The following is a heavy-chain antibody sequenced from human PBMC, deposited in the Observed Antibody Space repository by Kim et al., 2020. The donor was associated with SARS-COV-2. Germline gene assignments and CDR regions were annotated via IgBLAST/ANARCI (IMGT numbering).Heavy chain of an antibody. J-gene: IGHJ4*02. Sequence: GGSLRLSCTASGFTFGDYAMSWVRQAPGKGLEWVGFIRSKAYGGTTEYAASVKGRFTISRDDSKSIAYLQMNSLKTEDTAVYYCTRFPDNLWLREVDYWGQGTLVTVSS. CDR1: GFTFGDYA. V-gene: IGHV3-49*04. CDR2: IRSKAYGGTT. CDR3: TRFPDNLWLREVDY. D-gene: IGHD5-18*01.